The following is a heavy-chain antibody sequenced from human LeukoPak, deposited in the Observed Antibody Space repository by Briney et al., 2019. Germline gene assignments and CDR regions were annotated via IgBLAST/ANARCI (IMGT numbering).Heavy chain of an antibody. Sequence: GGSLRLSCEASGFTFSSYAMTWVRQAPGKGLEWVSSVSAAGSTTYYADFVKGRFTISRDNSKNTLFLQMNSLRAEDTAVFYCAKATATYDTSDPFDYWGQGTLVTVSS. V-gene: IGHV3-23*01. CDR3: AKATATYDTSDPFDY. D-gene: IGHD3-22*01. CDR2: VSAAGSTT. CDR1: GFTFSSYA. J-gene: IGHJ4*02.